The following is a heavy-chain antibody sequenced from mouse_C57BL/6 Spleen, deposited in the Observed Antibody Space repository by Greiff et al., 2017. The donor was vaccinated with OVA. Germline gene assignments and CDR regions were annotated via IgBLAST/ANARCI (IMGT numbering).Heavy chain of an antibody. CDR2: ISSGGDYI. CDR3: TRDQDYYAMDY. D-gene: IGHD3-2*02. Sequence: EVKLVESGEGLVKPGGSLKLSCAASGFTFSSYAMSWVRQTPEKRLEWVAYISSGGDYIYYADTVQGRFTISRDNARNTLYLQMSSLKSEDTAVYYCTRDQDYYAMDYWGQGTSVTVSS. J-gene: IGHJ4*01. V-gene: IGHV5-9-1*02. CDR1: GFTFSSYA.